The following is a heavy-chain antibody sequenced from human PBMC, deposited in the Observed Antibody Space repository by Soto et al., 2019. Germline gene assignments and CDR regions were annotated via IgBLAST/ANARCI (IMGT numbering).Heavy chain of an antibody. CDR2: IGWDGETT. Sequence: EVQLVESGGLVVQPGGSLRLSCAASGFTFDDYSMHWVRQAPGKGLEWISLIGWDGETTYYADSVKGRFTISRDNSKNSLYLQMSSLRTEDTALYNCAKGMMKMHTAEYFHGMDVWGPGTTVTVSS. CDR3: AKGMMKMHTAEYFHGMDV. V-gene: IGHV3-43*01. J-gene: IGHJ6*02. CDR1: GFTFDDYS. D-gene: IGHD3-9*01.